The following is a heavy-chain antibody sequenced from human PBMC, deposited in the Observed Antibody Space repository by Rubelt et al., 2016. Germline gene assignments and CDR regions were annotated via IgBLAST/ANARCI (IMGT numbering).Heavy chain of an antibody. Sequence: GGGLVQPGESLRLSCVASGFTFSDHYMDWVRQAPGKGLEWVSYITSSSGTIYYADSVKARFTISRDNAKNSLYLQMNSLRAEDTAIYYCARPTTSSPPDKNFVYWGQGTLVTVSS. J-gene: IGHJ4*02. CDR1: GFTFSDHY. CDR3: ARPTTSSPPDKNFVY. CDR2: ITSSSGTI. V-gene: IGHV3-11*04. D-gene: IGHD6-6*01.